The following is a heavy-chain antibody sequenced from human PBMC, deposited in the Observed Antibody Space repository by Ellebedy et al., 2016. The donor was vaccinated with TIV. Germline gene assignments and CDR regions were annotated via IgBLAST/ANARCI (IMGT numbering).Heavy chain of an antibody. CDR3: ARYSIPQYYFDY. D-gene: IGHD2-21*01. CDR1: GGSISSYY. J-gene: IGHJ4*02. CDR2: IYYSGST. Sequence: SETLSLTXTVSGGSISSYYWSWIRQPPGKGLEWIGYIYYSGSTNYNPSLKSRVTISVDTSKNQFSLKLSSVTAADTAVYYCARYSIPQYYFDYWGQGTLVTVSS. V-gene: IGHV4-59*01.